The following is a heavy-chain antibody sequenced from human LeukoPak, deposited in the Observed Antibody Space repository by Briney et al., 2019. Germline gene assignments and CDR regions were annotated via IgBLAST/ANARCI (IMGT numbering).Heavy chain of an antibody. V-gene: IGHV1-69*04. CDR3: ARDGKQQLVGYYYYGMDV. D-gene: IGHD6-13*01. CDR2: IIPILGIA. CDR1: GGTFSSYA. J-gene: IGHJ6*02. Sequence: SVKVSCKASGGTFSSYAISWVRQAPGQGLEWMGRIIPILGIANYAQKFQGRVTITADKSTSTAYVELSSLRSEDPAVYYCARDGKQQLVGYYYYGMDVWGQGATVTVS.